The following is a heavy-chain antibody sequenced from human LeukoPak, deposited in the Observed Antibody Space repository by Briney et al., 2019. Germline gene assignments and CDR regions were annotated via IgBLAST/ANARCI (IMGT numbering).Heavy chain of an antibody. CDR3: ARDPGYDYGDNKGLLDY. CDR2: ISYDGSNK. D-gene: IGHD4-17*01. Sequence: PGGSLRLSCAASGFTFSSYAMHWVRQAPGKGLEWVAVISYDGSNKYYADSVKGRFTISRDNSKNTLYLQMNSLRAEDTAVYYCARDPGYDYGDNKGLLDYWGQGTLVTVSS. V-gene: IGHV3-30-3*01. CDR1: GFTFSSYA. J-gene: IGHJ4*02.